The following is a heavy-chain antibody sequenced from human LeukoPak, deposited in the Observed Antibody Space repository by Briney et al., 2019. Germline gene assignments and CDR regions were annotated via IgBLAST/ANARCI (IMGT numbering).Heavy chain of an antibody. CDR1: GFTVSSNY. D-gene: IGHD2-2*01. J-gene: IGHJ5*02. CDR2: IYSGGST. V-gene: IGHV3-66*01. Sequence: GGSLRLSCAASGFTVSSNYMSWVRQAPGKGLEWVSVIYSGGSTYYADSVKGRFTISRDNSKNTLYLQMNSLRAEDTAVYYCARGGYCSSTSCYFDWFDPWGQETLVTVSS. CDR3: ARGGYCSSTSCYFDWFDP.